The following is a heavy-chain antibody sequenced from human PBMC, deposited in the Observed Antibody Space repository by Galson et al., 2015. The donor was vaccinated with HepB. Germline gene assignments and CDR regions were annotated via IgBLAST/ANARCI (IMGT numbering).Heavy chain of an antibody. D-gene: IGHD3-22*01. CDR3: ARALDGSGYYYPTDY. CDR2: ISSSSSTI. CDR1: GFTFSSYS. Sequence: SLRLSCAASGFTFSSYSMNWVRQAPGKGLEWVSYISSSSSTIYYADSVKGRFTISRDNAKNSLYLQMNSLRAEDTAVYYCARALDGSGYYYPTDYWGQGTLVTVSS. V-gene: IGHV3-48*04. J-gene: IGHJ4*02.